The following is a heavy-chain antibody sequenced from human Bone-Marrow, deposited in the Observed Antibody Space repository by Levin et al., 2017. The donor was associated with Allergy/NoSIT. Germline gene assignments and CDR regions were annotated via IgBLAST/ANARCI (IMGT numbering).Heavy chain of an antibody. V-gene: IGHV4-34*01. D-gene: IGHD3-3*01. CDR1: GGSFSGYY. Sequence: SETLSLTCAVYGGSFSGYYWTWIRQTPGKGLEWIGEINHSGNTNYNSSLESRVTITVDTPKKQFSLKLTSVTAADAAVYFCARGVETVRSLETYYFDYWGQGTLVPVSS. CDR3: ARGVETVRSLETYYFDY. J-gene: IGHJ4*02. CDR2: INHSGNT.